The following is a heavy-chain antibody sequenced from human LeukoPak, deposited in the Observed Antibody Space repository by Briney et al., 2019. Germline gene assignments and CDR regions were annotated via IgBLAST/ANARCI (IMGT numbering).Heavy chain of an antibody. Sequence: GGSLRLSCAASGFTVSSNYMSWVRQAPGKGLEWASLIYSGSNTYYADSVKGRFTVSRDNSKNTLYLQMNSLRAEDTAVYYCAREAGHYCSGGSCYSEGAFDILGQGTMVTVSS. CDR2: IYSGSNT. D-gene: IGHD2-15*01. CDR1: GFTVSSNY. CDR3: AREAGHYCSGGSCYSEGAFDI. J-gene: IGHJ3*02. V-gene: IGHV3-53*01.